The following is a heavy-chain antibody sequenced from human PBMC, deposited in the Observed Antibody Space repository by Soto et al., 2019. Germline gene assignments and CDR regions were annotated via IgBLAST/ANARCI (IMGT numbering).Heavy chain of an antibody. V-gene: IGHV1-3*01. CDR2: SHAGNGYT. J-gene: IGHJ3*02. CDR3: ARVQYSGYDFKLAFDI. CDR1: GYTFDNYA. Sequence: QVQLVQSGAQVKKPGASVKVSCKASGYTFDNYALHWVRQAPGRRLEWMGWSHAGNGYTTYSQSFQGRVTITRDTSASTVHMDLSSLRSEDTAVYYCARVQYSGYDFKLAFDIWGQGTMVTVSS. D-gene: IGHD5-12*01.